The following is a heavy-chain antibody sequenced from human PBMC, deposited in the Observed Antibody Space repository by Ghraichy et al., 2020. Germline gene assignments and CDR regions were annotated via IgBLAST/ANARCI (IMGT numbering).Heavy chain of an antibody. V-gene: IGHV3-30*18. Sequence: GGSLRLSCAASGFTFSSYGMHWVRQAPGKGLEWVAVISYDGSNKYYADSVKGRFTISRDNSKNTLYLQMNSLRAEDTAVYYCAKDREKYGDYAAYWGQGTLVTVSS. J-gene: IGHJ4*02. CDR1: GFTFSSYG. CDR2: ISYDGSNK. CDR3: AKDREKYGDYAAY. D-gene: IGHD4-17*01.